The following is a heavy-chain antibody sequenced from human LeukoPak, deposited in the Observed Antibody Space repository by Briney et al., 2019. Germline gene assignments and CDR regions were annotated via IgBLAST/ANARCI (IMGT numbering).Heavy chain of an antibody. D-gene: IGHD2-2*01. Sequence: GGSLRLSCVVSGFTFSNYGMHWVRQAPGKGLGWVAVIWYDGSNKYYADSVKGRFTISRDNSKNTLYLQMNSLRAEDTAVYYCARMGGSSTSCFDYWGQGTLVTVSS. CDR1: GFTFSNYG. CDR3: ARMGGSSTSCFDY. J-gene: IGHJ4*02. CDR2: IWYDGSNK. V-gene: IGHV3-33*01.